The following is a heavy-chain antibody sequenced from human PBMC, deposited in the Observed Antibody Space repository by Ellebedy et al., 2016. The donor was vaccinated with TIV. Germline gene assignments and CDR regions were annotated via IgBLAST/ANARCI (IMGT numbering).Heavy chain of an antibody. V-gene: IGHV3-23*01. CDR1: GFTFSSYA. Sequence: GESLKISCAASGFTFSSYAMSWVRQAPGKGLEWVSTISSTGSRKYYADSVEGRFIISRDNSKKTLYLQMKSLRAEDTGVYYCAKGRGGGSDTSAPRYYFDYWGLGTLVTVSS. CDR3: AKGRGGGSDTSAPRYYFDY. J-gene: IGHJ4*02. CDR2: ISSTGSRK. D-gene: IGHD3-22*01.